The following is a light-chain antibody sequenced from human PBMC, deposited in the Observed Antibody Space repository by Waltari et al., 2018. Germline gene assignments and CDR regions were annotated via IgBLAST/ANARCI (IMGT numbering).Light chain of an antibody. CDR3: CSYAGNTVWV. CDR1: TSTFGSYAL. V-gene: IGLV2-23*01. Sequence: QSALTQPASVSGSPGQSITIPCTGTTSTFGSYALVSWYQPHPDKAPKLMVYEGTKRPPGISTRFSGAKSGNTASLTISGLQAEDEADYYCCSYAGNTVWVFGGGTKLTVL. CDR2: EGT. J-gene: IGLJ3*02.